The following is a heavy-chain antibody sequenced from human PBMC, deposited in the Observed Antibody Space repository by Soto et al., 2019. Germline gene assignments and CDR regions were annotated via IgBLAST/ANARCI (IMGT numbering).Heavy chain of an antibody. Sequence: ASVKVSCKASGGTFSSYAISWVRQAPGQGLEWMGGIIPIFGTANYAQKFQGRVTITADESTSTAYMELSSLRSEDTAVYYCARRDDSSGYYTTPYYYGMDVWGQGTTVTVSS. CDR3: ARRDDSSGYYTTPYYYGMDV. CDR2: IIPIFGTA. V-gene: IGHV1-69*13. J-gene: IGHJ6*02. D-gene: IGHD3-22*01. CDR1: GGTFSSYA.